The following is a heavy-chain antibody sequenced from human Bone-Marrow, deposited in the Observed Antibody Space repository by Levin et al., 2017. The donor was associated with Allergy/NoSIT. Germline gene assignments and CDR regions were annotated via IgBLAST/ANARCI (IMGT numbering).Heavy chain of an antibody. V-gene: IGHV3-48*02. J-gene: IGHJ4*02. CDR3: ARGGPDFWSGYYADLAY. Sequence: HPGGSLRLSCAASGFTFSSYSMNWVRQAPGKGLEWVSYISSSSSTIYYADSVKGRFTISRDSANNSLYLQMNSLRDEDTALYYCARGGPDFWSGYYADLAYWGQGTLVTVSS. CDR2: ISSSSSTI. D-gene: IGHD3-3*01. CDR1: GFTFSSYS.